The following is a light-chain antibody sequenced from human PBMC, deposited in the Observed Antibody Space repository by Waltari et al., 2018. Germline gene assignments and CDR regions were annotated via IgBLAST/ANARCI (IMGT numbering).Light chain of an antibody. CDR2: GAS. V-gene: IGKV3-20*01. CDR1: QSVSRS. J-gene: IGKJ1*01. Sequence: EIVLTQSPGTLSLSPGERATLSCRASQSVSRSLAWYQQKPGQAPRRLSYGASNRAACIPDRFSGSGSGTDFSLTISRLEPEDFAVYYCQHYVRLPATFGQGTKVEIK. CDR3: QHYVRLPAT.